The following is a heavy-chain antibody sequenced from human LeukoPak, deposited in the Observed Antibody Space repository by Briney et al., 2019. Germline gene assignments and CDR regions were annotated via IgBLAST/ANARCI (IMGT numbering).Heavy chain of an antibody. V-gene: IGHV5-51*01. CDR2: IYPGDSDI. CDR3: AKYYYDRSVGPFDY. D-gene: IGHD3-22*01. CDR1: GYRFSDYW. Sequence: GESLKISCKGSGYRFSDYWIGWVRQMPGKGLECMGIIYPGDSDIRYSPSFQGQVTFSADKSTSTAYLPLSSLKASDTAMYYCAKYYYDRSVGPFDYWGQGTLVTVSS. J-gene: IGHJ4*02.